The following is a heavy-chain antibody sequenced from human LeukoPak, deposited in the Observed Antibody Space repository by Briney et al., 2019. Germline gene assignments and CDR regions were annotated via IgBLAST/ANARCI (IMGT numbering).Heavy chain of an antibody. CDR1: GGTFSSYA. CDR2: IIPIFGTA. D-gene: IGHD2-15*01. J-gene: IGHJ6*03. Sequence: ASVKVSCKASGGTFSSYAISWVRQAPGPGLEWMGGIIPIFGTANYAQKFQGRVTITADESTSTAYMELSSLRSEDTAVYYCARGLPAALKWWFPSPVGNYYYYMDVWGKGTTVTVSS. CDR3: ARGLPAALKWWFPSPVGNYYYYMDV. V-gene: IGHV1-69*13.